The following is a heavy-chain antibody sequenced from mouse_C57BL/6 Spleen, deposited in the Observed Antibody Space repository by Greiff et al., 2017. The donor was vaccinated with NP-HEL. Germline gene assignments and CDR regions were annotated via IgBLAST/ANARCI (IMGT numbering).Heavy chain of an antibody. CDR3: ARGSSSWFAY. D-gene: IGHD1-1*01. V-gene: IGHV1-81*01. CDR2: IYPRSGNT. CDR1: GYTFTSYG. Sequence: QVHVKQSGAELARPGASVKLSCKASGYTFTSYGISWVKQRTGQGLEWIGEIYPRSGNTYYNEKFKGKATLTADKSSSTAYMELRSLTSDDSAVYFCARGSSSWFAYWGQGTLVTVSA. J-gene: IGHJ3*01.